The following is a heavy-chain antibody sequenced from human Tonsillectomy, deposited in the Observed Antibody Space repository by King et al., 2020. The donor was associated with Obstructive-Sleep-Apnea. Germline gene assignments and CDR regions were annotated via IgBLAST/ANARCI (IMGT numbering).Heavy chain of an antibody. J-gene: IGHJ4*02. V-gene: IGHV2-26*01. Sequence: FTLKESGPVLVKPPETLTLTCTVSGFSLSNGRMGVSWIRQPPGKALEWLAHIFSNDEKSYRTSLRSRLTIFKDTSQSQVVLTITNMDPVDTATYYCARIRYYYDSSGYYSVYFDHWGQGALVTVSS. CDR2: IFSNDEK. D-gene: IGHD3-22*01. CDR1: GFSLSNGRMG. CDR3: ARIRYYYDSSGYYSVYFDH.